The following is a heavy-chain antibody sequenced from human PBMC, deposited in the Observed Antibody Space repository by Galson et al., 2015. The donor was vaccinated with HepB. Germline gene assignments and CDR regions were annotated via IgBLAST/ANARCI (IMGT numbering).Heavy chain of an antibody. CDR3: ARVNSSGWIDYYAMDV. CDR2: ITNSGSTI. CDR1: GFTLRGFA. D-gene: IGHD6-19*01. Sequence: CAASGFTLRGFAMNWVRQTPRKGLDWIALITNSGSTIHYADSVKGRFTISRDDAKNSLYLQMDSLRVEDTGIYYCARVNSSGWIDYYAMDVWGRGIMVTVSS. V-gene: IGHV3-48*03. J-gene: IGHJ6*02.